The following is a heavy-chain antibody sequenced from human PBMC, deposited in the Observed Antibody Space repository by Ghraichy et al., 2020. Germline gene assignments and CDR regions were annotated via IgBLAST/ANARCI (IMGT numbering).Heavy chain of an antibody. Sequence: ESLNISCAASGFTFSSYAMSWVRQAPGKGLEWVSAISGSGGSTYYADSVKGRFTISRDNSKNTLYLQMNSLRAEDTAVYYCAKDNPIWFGELSLDYWGQGTLVTVSS. D-gene: IGHD3-10*01. CDR1: GFTFSSYA. CDR3: AKDNPIWFGELSLDY. CDR2: ISGSGGST. V-gene: IGHV3-23*01. J-gene: IGHJ4*02.